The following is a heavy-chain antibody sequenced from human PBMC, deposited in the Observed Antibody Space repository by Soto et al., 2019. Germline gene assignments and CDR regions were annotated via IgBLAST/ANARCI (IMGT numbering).Heavy chain of an antibody. CDR1: GFAFDEYA. Sequence: EVQLVESGGGLVQPGRSLRLSCAASGFAFDEYAMHWVRQAPGKGLEWVSVISWNSGIIDYADSVKGRFTISRDNAKNSLYLQMNSLRTEDTALYYCAKERVLASDGLWRWFDHWGQGTLVTVSS. J-gene: IGHJ5*02. V-gene: IGHV3-9*01. D-gene: IGHD2-15*01. CDR2: ISWNSGII. CDR3: AKERVLASDGLWRWFDH.